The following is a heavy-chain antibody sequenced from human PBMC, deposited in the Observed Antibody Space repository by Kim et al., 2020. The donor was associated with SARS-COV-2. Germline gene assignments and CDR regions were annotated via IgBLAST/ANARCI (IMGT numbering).Heavy chain of an antibody. V-gene: IGHV3-30*04. CDR2: ISYDGSNK. Sequence: GGSLRLSCAASGFTFSNYAMHWVRQAPGKGLEWVAVISYDGSNKYYADSVKGRFTISRDNSKNTLYLQMNSLRAEDTAVYYCARIAGQWLVLHFVDYWGQGTLVTVSS. CDR1: GFTFSNYA. J-gene: IGHJ4*02. D-gene: IGHD6-19*01. CDR3: ARIAGQWLVLHFVDY.